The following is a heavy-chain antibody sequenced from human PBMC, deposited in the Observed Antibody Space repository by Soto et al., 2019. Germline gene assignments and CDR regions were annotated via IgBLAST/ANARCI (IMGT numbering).Heavy chain of an antibody. J-gene: IGHJ5*02. CDR2: ISSSGSTI. CDR3: ARHGWIAAAGTPHNWFDP. Sequence: PGGSLRLSCAASGFTFSSYEMNWVRQAPGKGLEWVSYISSSGSTIYYADSVKGRFTISRDNAKNSLYLQMNSLRAEDTAVYYCARHGWIAAAGTPHNWFDPWGQGTMVTVYS. V-gene: IGHV3-48*03. CDR1: GFTFSSYE. D-gene: IGHD6-13*01.